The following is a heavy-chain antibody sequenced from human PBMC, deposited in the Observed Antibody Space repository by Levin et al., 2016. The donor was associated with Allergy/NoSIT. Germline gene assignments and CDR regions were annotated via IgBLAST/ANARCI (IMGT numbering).Heavy chain of an antibody. Sequence: RQPPGKGLEWIGSIYYSGSTYYNPSLKSRVTISVDTSKNQFSLKLSSVTAADTAVYYCARELVADNWFDPWGQGTLVTVSS. CDR3: ARELVADNWFDP. CDR2: IYYSGST. V-gene: IGHV4-39*01. D-gene: IGHD1-26*01. J-gene: IGHJ5*02.